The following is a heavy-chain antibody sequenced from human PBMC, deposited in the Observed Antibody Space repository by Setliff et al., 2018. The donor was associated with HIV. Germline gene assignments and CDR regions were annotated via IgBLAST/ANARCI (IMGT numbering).Heavy chain of an antibody. CDR1: GFTFDDYA. J-gene: IGHJ6*03. D-gene: IGHD1-26*01. CDR3: ARDQWVGATADYYYYMDV. CDR2: ISWDGSST. Sequence: PGGSLRLSCAASGFTFDDYAMHWVRQRPGKGLEWVSLISWDGSSTYYRDSVKGRFTISRDNAKNSLYLQMNTLRAEDTAVYYCARDQWVGATADYYYYMDVWGKGTTVTVSS. V-gene: IGHV3-43D*04.